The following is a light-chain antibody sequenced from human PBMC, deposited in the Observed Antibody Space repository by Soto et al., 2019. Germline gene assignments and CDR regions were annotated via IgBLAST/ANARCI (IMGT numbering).Light chain of an antibody. CDR1: QDIRDY. J-gene: IGKJ1*01. CDR3: LHYNSYSEA. CDR2: AS. V-gene: IGKV1-17*03. Sequence: DIQMTQFPSAMSASVGDRVTITCRASQDIRDYLAWFQHKPGNVPKRLIYASTLQSGVPSRFSGSGSGTEFTLTITGLQPEDFATYYCLHYNSYSEAFGQGTKVELK.